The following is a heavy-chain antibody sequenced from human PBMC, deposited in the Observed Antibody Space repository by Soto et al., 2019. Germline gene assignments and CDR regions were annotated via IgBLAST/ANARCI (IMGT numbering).Heavy chain of an antibody. CDR3: AKKQSYTGPLQY. J-gene: IGHJ1*01. CDR2: ISGSVGST. D-gene: IGHD3-16*01. CDR1: GFTFSSYA. V-gene: IGHV3-23*01. Sequence: WGSLRLSCAASGFTFSSYAMNWVRQDPGKGLEWVSVISGSVGSTFYADSVKGRFTISRDNSKNTLFLQMNSLTAEDTAVYYCAKKQSYTGPLQYWGQGTMVTV.